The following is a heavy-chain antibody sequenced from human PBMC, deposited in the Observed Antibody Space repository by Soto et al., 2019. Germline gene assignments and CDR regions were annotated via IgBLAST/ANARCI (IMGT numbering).Heavy chain of an antibody. CDR3: ASFLATVTRGHYGMDV. Sequence: ASVKVSCKASGYTFTSYGISWVRQAPGQGLEWMGWISAYNGNTNYAQKLQGRVTMTTDTSTSTAYMELRSLRSDDTAVYYCASFLATVTRGHYGMDVWGQETTVTVSS. CDR2: ISAYNGNT. J-gene: IGHJ6*02. V-gene: IGHV1-18*01. CDR1: GYTFTSYG. D-gene: IGHD4-17*01.